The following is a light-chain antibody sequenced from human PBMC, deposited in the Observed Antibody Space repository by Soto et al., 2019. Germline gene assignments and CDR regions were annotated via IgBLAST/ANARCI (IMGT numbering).Light chain of an antibody. CDR3: APWVDSVSGRV. Sequence: QSVLTQPPSASGTPGQRVTISCFGSSSNIGTNYVYWYQQLPGTAPKLLIYTNNQRPSGVPDRFSGSKSGTSASLAISGLRSEDEADYYCAPWVDSVSGRVFGGGTTLTVL. CDR2: TNN. V-gene: IGLV1-47*01. CDR1: SSNIGTNY. J-gene: IGLJ3*02.